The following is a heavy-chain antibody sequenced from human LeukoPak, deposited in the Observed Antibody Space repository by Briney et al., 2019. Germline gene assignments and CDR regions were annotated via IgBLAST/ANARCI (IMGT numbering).Heavy chain of an antibody. CDR1: GFTFSSYT. CDR2: ISFDGSNK. J-gene: IGHJ5*02. CDR3: AREELGSSLGFDP. Sequence: PGRSLRLSCAVSGFTFSSYTIHWVRQPPGTGLEGVAVISFDGSNKYYAASVKGRFTISRDNSKNTLYLQMNSLRAEDTAVYYCAREELGSSLGFDPWGQGILVTVSS. V-gene: IGHV3-30-3*01. D-gene: IGHD3-16*01.